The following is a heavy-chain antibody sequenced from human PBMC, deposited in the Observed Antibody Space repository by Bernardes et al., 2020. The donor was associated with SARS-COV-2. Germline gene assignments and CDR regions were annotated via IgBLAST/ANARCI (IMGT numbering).Heavy chain of an antibody. CDR1: GYTFSTYY. D-gene: IGHD3-22*01. CDR2: INPVRGST. Sequence: ASVKVSCKASGYTFSTYYMQWVRQAPGQGLEWMGLINPVRGSTNYAQTFQGRVTMSTDTSTSTVFMELSSLRSDDTAMYYCPRNSYSYDNSAYFSAPFFDFWGQGTLLSVSS. V-gene: IGHV1-46*01. J-gene: IGHJ4*02. CDR3: PRNSYSYDNSAYFSAPFFDF.